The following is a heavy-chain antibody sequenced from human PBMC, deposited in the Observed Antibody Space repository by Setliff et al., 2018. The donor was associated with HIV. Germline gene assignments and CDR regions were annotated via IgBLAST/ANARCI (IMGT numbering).Heavy chain of an antibody. V-gene: IGHV4-61*02. CDR1: GGSISSGSYF. D-gene: IGHD3-10*01. CDR2: IYTSGST. CDR3: ARLKFKLKYYGSGSYYPNGMDV. Sequence: NPSETLSLTCTVSGGSISSGSYFWTWIRQPAGKGLEWIGRIYTSGSTNYNPSLKSRVTISVDTSKNQFSLKLSSVTAADTAVYYCARLKFKLKYYGSGSYYPNGMDVWGQGTTVTVSS. J-gene: IGHJ6*02.